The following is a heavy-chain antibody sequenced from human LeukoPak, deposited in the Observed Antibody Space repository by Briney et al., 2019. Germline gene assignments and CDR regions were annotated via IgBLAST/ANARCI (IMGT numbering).Heavy chain of an antibody. CDR1: GGSISSYY. J-gene: IGHJ6*03. CDR2: IYYSGST. D-gene: IGHD1-1*01. CDR3: ARGGTRGEGWNDSYYYYMDV. V-gene: IGHV4-59*01. Sequence: PSETLSLTCTVSGGSISSYYWSWIRQTPGKGLEWIGYIYYSGSTNYNPSLKSRVTISVDTSKNQFSLRLTSVTAADTAVYYCARGGTRGEGWNDSYYYYMDVWGKGTTVTVSS.